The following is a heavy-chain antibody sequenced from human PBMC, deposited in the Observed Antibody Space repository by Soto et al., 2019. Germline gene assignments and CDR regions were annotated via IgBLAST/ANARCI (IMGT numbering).Heavy chain of an antibody. CDR1: GLTFSDYY. V-gene: IGHV3-11*01. CDR3: ARVISNWEYYYHMDV. J-gene: IGHJ6*03. CDR2: ISSSGSAK. D-gene: IGHD7-27*01. Sequence: QVQLVESGGGLVKPGGSLRLSWAASGLTFSDYYMSWIRQAPGKGLEWVSYISSSGSAKYYADSVKGRFSVSRDNAKMSLYQHMNSLRAEDTAVYYCARVISNWEYYYHMDVWGEGTTVTVSS.